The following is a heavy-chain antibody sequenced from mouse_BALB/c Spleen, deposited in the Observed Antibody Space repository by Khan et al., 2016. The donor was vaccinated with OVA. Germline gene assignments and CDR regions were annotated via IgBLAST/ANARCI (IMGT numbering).Heavy chain of an antibody. CDR2: IYPGDGNT. V-gene: IGHV1-87*01. J-gene: IGHJ2*01. CDR1: GYTFTSYW. Sequence: VQLQESGTELARPGPSVKLSCKASGYTFTSYWMQWVKQRPGQGLEWIVAIYPGDGNTRYTPKFKGKATLTADKSSSTVYMQLSSLAYEDSAVYYCSRGGITTGYFDYWGQGTTLTVSS. D-gene: IGHD1-1*01. CDR3: SRGGITTGYFDY.